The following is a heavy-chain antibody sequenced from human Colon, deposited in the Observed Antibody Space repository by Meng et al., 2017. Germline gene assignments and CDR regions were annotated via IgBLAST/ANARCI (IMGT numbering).Heavy chain of an antibody. Sequence: VPLHQSGPGLVKPSQTPSLSCAISWDSVSSNSAAWNWIRQSQSRGLEWLGRTYYRSKYYNDYALSVKSRITINPDTSKNQFSLQLNSVTPEDTAIYYCARDWGDVRGGFDFWGQGTLVTVSS. CDR3: ARDWGDVRGGFDF. CDR1: WDSVSSNSAA. CDR2: TYYRSKYYN. D-gene: IGHD3-10*02. J-gene: IGHJ4*02. V-gene: IGHV6-1*01.